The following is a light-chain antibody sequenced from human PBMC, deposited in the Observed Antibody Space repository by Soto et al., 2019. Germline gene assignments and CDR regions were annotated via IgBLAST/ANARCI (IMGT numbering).Light chain of an antibody. CDR2: EGS. V-gene: IGLV2-23*03. CDR3: CSHAGSSTFVA. CDR1: SSDVGSYNL. Sequence: QSALTKPACVSGSPGQSITISCTETSSDVGSYNLVSWYQQHPGKAPKLMIYEGSKRPSGVSNRFSGSKSGNTASLTISGLQAEDEAYYYCCSHAGSSTFVAFGGGTKLTVL. J-gene: IGLJ2*01.